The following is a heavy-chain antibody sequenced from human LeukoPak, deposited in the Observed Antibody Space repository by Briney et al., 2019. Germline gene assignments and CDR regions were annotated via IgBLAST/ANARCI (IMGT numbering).Heavy chain of an antibody. J-gene: IGHJ4*02. CDR1: GGTISSYY. CDR2: IHYSGST. D-gene: IGHD6-6*01. V-gene: IGHV4-59*08. CDR3: ARHRAYSSSSPFDY. Sequence: PSETLSLTCTVSGGTISSYYWNWIRQPPGKGLEWIGYIHYSGSTKYNPSLKSRVTMFVDMSKNQSSLRLSSVTAADTAVYYCARHRAYSSSSPFDYWGQGTLVTVSS.